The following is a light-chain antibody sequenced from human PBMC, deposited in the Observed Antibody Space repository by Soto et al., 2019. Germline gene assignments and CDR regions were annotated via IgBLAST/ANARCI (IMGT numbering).Light chain of an antibody. V-gene: IGKV4-1*01. CDR2: WAS. CDR3: QQYFSSLSYT. J-gene: IGKJ2*01. CDR1: QSVLSSSNNKNY. Sequence: DIVMTQSPDSLAVSLGERATINCKSRQSVLSSSNNKNYLAWYQQKPGQPPRLLIYWASTRESGVPDRFSGSGSGTYFTLTISSLQAEDVAVYYCQQYFSSLSYTFGQGTKLDIK.